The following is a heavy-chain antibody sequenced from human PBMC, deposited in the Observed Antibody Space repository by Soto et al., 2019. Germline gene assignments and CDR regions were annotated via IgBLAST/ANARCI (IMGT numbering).Heavy chain of an antibody. CDR3: ARDLFLGTYGSRITDYYYYGMDV. CDR1: GFTFSSYG. J-gene: IGHJ6*02. CDR2: IRYDGSNK. D-gene: IGHD3-10*01. Sequence: QVQLVESGGGVVQPGRSVRLSCAASGFTFSSYGMHWVRQAPGKGLEWVAVIRYDGSNKYYADSVKGRFTISRDNSKNTLYLQMNSLSAEDTAVYYCARDLFLGTYGSRITDYYYYGMDVWGQGTTVTVSS. V-gene: IGHV3-33*01.